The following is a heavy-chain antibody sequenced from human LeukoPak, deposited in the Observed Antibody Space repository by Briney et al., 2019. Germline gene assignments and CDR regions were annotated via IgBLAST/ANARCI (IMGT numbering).Heavy chain of an antibody. D-gene: IGHD3-22*01. J-gene: IGHJ6*03. CDR3: AKGSKLVVITRDHHMAV. CDR2: IRSKTDGGTT. Sequence: PGGSLRLSCAASGFTFSNAWMSWVRQAPGKGLEWVGRIRSKTDGGTTDCAAPVKGRFTISRDDSKNTLYLQMNSLRAGDTAVYYCAKGSKLVVITRDHHMAVWGKGTTVTISS. CDR1: GFTFSNAW. V-gene: IGHV3-15*01.